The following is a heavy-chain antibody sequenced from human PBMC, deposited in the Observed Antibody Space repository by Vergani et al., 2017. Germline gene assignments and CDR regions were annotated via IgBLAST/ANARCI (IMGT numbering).Heavy chain of an antibody. J-gene: IGHJ4*02. V-gene: IGHV3-33*01. CDR3: ARDSFTMVRAELSHLGSFDY. Sequence: QVQLVESGGGVVQPGRSLRLSCAASGFTFSSYGMHWVRQAPGKGLEWVAVIWYDGSNKYYADSVKGRFTISRDNSKNTLYLQVNSLRAEDTAVYYCARDSFTMVRAELSHLGSFDYWGQGTLVTVSS. CDR2: IWYDGSNK. CDR1: GFTFSSYG. D-gene: IGHD3-10*01.